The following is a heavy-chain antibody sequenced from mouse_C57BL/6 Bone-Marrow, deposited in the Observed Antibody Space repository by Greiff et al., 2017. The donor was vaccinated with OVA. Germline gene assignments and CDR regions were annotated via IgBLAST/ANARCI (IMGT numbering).Heavy chain of an antibody. Sequence: EVKLVESGGDLVKPGGSLKLSCAASGFTFSSYGMSWVRQTPDKRLEWVATISSGGSYTYYPDSVKGRFTISRDNAKNTLYLQMSSLKSEDTAMYYCARGGYGNPFAYWGQGTLVTVSA. V-gene: IGHV5-6*01. D-gene: IGHD2-1*01. CDR2: ISSGGSYT. CDR3: ARGGYGNPFAY. CDR1: GFTFSSYG. J-gene: IGHJ3*01.